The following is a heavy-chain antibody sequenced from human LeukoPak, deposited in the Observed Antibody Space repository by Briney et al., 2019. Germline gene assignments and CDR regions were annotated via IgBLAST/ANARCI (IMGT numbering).Heavy chain of an antibody. V-gene: IGHV3-23*01. Sequence: PEGSLRLSCAASGFTFSNFAMNWVRQAPGKGLDWVSGISASGATTHYADSVKGRFTISRDNSKNTLYLQLNSLRAEDTAVYYCARDFDSTTINWFDPWGQGTLVTVSP. CDR2: ISASGATT. CDR3: ARDFDSTTINWFDP. D-gene: IGHD5-24*01. CDR1: GFTFSNFA. J-gene: IGHJ5*02.